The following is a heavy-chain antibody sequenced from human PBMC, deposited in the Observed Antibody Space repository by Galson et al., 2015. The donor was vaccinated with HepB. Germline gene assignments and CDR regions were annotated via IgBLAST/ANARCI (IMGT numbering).Heavy chain of an antibody. Sequence: SLRLSCAASGFTFNRHGMHWVRQAPGKGLEWVATLTYDGRNENYVDSVKGRFTISRDNSKNTLYLQMNSLRTEDTAVYFCGRDSGYLYYYGMDVWGQGTTVTVSS. CDR3: GRDSGYLYYYGMDV. J-gene: IGHJ6*02. CDR2: LTYDGRNE. D-gene: IGHD6-25*01. V-gene: IGHV3-30*03. CDR1: GFTFNRHG.